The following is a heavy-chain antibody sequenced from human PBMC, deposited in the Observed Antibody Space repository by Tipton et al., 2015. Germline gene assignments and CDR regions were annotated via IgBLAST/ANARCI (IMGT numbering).Heavy chain of an antibody. Sequence: GLVKPSETLSLTCTVSGDSVNSGNYYWSWIRQPPGKGLEWIGYIFSGGSTNSNPSVKSLVTIFLTPNKQFSLEMTSVTAADTAIYYWARGQDENTLGEYYTHWGQGTLVTVSS. CDR3: ARGQDENTLGEYYTH. CDR1: GDSVNSGNYY. CDR2: IFSGGST. D-gene: IGHD3-3*01. V-gene: IGHV4-61*01. J-gene: IGHJ1*01.